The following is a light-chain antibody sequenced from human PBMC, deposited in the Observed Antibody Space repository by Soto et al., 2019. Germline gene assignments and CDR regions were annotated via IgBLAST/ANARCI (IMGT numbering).Light chain of an antibody. V-gene: IGKV3-20*01. CDR2: GAS. Sequence: EIVLTQSPGTLSLSPGERATLSRRASQSVSSSYLAWYQQRPGQAPRLLIYGASGRATGIPDRFSGSGSGTDFTLTISRLEPEDFAVYYCQQYGSSLIFTFGPGTKVDIK. CDR3: QQYGSSLIFT. J-gene: IGKJ3*01. CDR1: QSVSSSY.